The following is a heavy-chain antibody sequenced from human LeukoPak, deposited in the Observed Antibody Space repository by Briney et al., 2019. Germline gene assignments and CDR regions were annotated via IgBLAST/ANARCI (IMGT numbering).Heavy chain of an antibody. V-gene: IGHV3-23*01. CDR2: LSGTGGST. CDR1: GFTFSNYA. Sequence: TGGSLSLSCAASGFTFSNYAMSWVRQAPGKGLEWVSTLSGTGGSTYYADSVKGRFTISRDNSKNTLYLQVSSLRAEDTAVYYCANGQWFGNHDSWGQGTLVTVSS. CDR3: ANGQWFGNHDS. D-gene: IGHD3-10*01. J-gene: IGHJ4*02.